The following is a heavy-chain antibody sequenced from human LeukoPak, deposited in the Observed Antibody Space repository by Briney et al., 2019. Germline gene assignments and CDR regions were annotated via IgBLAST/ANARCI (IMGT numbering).Heavy chain of an antibody. V-gene: IGHV4-39*01. CDR2: IYYSGST. CDR1: GGSISSSSYY. Sequence: SETLSLTCTVSGGSISSSSYYWGWIRQPPGKGLEWIGSIYYSGSTYYNPSLKSRVTISVDTSKNQFSLKLSSVTAADTAVYYCARLAAAGTDWGQGTLVTVPS. CDR3: ARLAAAGTD. D-gene: IGHD6-13*01. J-gene: IGHJ4*02.